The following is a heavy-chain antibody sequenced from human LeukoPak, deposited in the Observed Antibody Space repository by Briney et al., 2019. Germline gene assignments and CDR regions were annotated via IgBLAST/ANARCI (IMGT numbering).Heavy chain of an antibody. J-gene: IGHJ6*02. V-gene: IGHV3-74*01. CDR3: ARDILLWFGEYYGMDV. D-gene: IGHD3-10*01. CDR2: INSDGSRT. CDR1: GFSFTMYC. Sequence: GRPLRLSCAASGFSFTMYCMHWVRQAPGKGLEWVSRINSDGSRTSYADSVKGRFTISRDNAKNTLYLQMNSLRAEDTAVYYCARDILLWFGEYYGMDVWGQGTTVTVSS.